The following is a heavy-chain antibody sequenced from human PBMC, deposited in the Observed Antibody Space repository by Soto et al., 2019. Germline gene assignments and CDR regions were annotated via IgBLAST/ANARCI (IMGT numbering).Heavy chain of an antibody. CDR3: AREIDGYYGMDV. Sequence: QVQLVQSGAEVKKPGSSVKVSCKASGGTFSTDSISWVRQAPGQGLEWMGGIIPMFGTANNAQKFQGRVTITADESTSTAYMELSSLRSEDTAVYFCAREIDGYYGMDVCGQGTTVPV. CDR2: IIPMFGTA. V-gene: IGHV1-69*12. J-gene: IGHJ6*02. CDR1: GGTFSTDS.